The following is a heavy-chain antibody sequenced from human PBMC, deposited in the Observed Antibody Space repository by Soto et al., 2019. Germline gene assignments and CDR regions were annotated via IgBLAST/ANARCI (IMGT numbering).Heavy chain of an antibody. Sequence: PGESLKISCKGSGYSFTSYWISWVRQMPGKGLEWMGRIDPSDSYTNYSPSFQGHVTISADKSISTAYLQWSSLKASDTAMYYCARHRQLGVPSYSNYPYYFDYWGQGTLVTVSS. J-gene: IGHJ4*02. V-gene: IGHV5-10-1*01. CDR1: GYSFTSYW. CDR2: IDPSDSYT. CDR3: ARHRQLGVPSYSNYPYYFDY. D-gene: IGHD4-4*01.